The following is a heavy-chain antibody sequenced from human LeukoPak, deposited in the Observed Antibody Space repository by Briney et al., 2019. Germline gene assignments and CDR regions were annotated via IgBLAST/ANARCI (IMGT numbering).Heavy chain of an antibody. CDR1: GYTFTSYD. Sequence: GASVKVSCKASGYTFTSYDINWVRQATGQGLEWMGWMNPNSGNTGYAQKFQGRVTMTRNTSISTACMELSSLRSEDTAVYYCARGAFYCSSTSCLVLGYYYYYMDVWGKGTTVTVSS. V-gene: IGHV1-8*01. D-gene: IGHD2-2*01. CDR2: MNPNSGNT. CDR3: ARGAFYCSSTSCLVLGYYYYYMDV. J-gene: IGHJ6*03.